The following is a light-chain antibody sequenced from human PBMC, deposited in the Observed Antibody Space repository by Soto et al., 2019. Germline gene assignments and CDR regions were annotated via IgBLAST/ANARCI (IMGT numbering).Light chain of an antibody. Sequence: EIGLTQSPATLSLSPGERATLSCRASQSVDNYLAWYQQKPGQTPRLLIYVASNRATGIPVRFSGSGSGTDFTLTISSLEPEDFAIYYCQQRNSWPITFGQGTRLEIK. CDR1: QSVDNY. J-gene: IGKJ5*01. CDR2: VAS. CDR3: QQRNSWPIT. V-gene: IGKV3-11*01.